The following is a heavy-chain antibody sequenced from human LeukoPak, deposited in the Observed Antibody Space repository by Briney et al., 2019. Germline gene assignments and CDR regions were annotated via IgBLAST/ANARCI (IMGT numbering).Heavy chain of an antibody. CDR2: IYHSGST. CDR1: GFPFSSYW. D-gene: IGHD6-13*01. Sequence: GSLRLSCVASGFPFSSYWMTWVRQPPGKGLEWIGEIYHSGSTNYNPSLKSRVTISVDKSKNQFSLKLSSVTAADTAVYYCARDTAYSSSWFHYYYGMDVWGQGTTVTVSS. CDR3: ARDTAYSSSWFHYYYGMDV. J-gene: IGHJ6*02. V-gene: IGHV4-4*02.